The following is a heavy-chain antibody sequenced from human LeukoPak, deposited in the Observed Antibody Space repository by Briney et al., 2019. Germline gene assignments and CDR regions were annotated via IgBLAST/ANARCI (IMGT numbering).Heavy chain of an antibody. CDR3: AREAYSSSSSSYYYYYYMDV. D-gene: IGHD6-6*01. CDR1: GGSISNYY. V-gene: IGHV4-59*12. J-gene: IGHJ6*03. Sequence: SETLSLTCTVSGGSISNYYWSWIRQPPGKGLEWIGYIYYSGTTNYNPSLKSRVTISVDTSKNQFSLKLSSVTAADTAVYYCAREAYSSSSSSYYYYYYMDVWGKGTTVTVSS. CDR2: IYYSGTT.